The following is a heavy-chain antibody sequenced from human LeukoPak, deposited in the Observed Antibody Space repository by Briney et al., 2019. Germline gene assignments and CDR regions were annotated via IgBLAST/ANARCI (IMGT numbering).Heavy chain of an antibody. V-gene: IGHV3-74*01. J-gene: IGHJ4*02. CDR3: AKDLTYSSSWSDY. Sequence: GGSLRLSCAASGFTFSSYWMHWVRQAPGKGLMWVSRINSDGSSTNYADSVKGRFTISRDNSKNTLYLQMNSLRAEDTAVYYCAKDLTYSSSWSDYWGQGTLVTVSS. D-gene: IGHD6-13*01. CDR2: INSDGSST. CDR1: GFTFSSYW.